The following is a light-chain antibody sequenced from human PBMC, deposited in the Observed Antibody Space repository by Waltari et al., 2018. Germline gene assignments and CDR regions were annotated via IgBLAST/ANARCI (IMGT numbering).Light chain of an antibody. V-gene: IGLV3-19*01. J-gene: IGLJ3*02. CDR3: HSRKGSDNQVV. CDR1: SLRTSY. Sequence: SSELTQGPDVSVALGQTVKITCQGDSLRTSYASWYQVKPGQAPVLVLFGKEKRPSGIPDRISGYSSGTTSSLTITGAQAEDEAGYYCHSRKGSDNQVVFGGGTKLTVL. CDR2: GKE.